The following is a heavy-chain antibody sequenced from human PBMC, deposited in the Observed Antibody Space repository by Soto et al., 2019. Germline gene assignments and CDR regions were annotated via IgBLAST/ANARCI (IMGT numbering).Heavy chain of an antibody. J-gene: IGHJ4*02. CDR2: ISTGDSPI. Sequence: EVQLVESGGGLVQPGGSLRLSCAASGFTFSSYAMNWVRQAPGKGLEWVSYISTGDSPIYYADSVKGRFTISRDNAKNSLYLQMISLRAEDTAVYYCATVGTYCSTSNSLYWGQGTLVTVSS. CDR1: GFTFSSYA. D-gene: IGHD2-2*01. V-gene: IGHV3-48*01. CDR3: ATVGTYCSTSNSLY.